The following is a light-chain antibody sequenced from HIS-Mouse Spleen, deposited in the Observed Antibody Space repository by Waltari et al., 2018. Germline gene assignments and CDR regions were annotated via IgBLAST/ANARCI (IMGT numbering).Light chain of an antibody. J-gene: IGLJ1*01. Sequence: QSALTQPASVSGSPGQSITISCPGTSSYVGSYHLVSWYQPHPGKAPKLMIYEGSKRPSGVSNRFSGSKSGNTASLTISGLQAEDEADYYCCSYAGSSTYVFGTGTKVTVL. CDR3: CSYAGSSTYV. V-gene: IGLV2-23*01. CDR2: EGS. CDR1: SSYVGSYHL.